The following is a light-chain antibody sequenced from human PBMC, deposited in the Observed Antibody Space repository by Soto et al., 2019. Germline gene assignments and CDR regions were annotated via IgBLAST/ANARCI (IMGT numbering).Light chain of an antibody. CDR1: QSVSSSY. CDR2: GAS. CDR3: QQYGSSPIT. J-gene: IGKJ5*01. Sequence: EIVLTQSPGTLSLSPGERATLSCRASQSVSSSYLAWYQQKPGQAPRLLIYGASSRATGIPDRFSGSGSGTDFTLTISRLETEDFSVYYCQQYGSSPITFGQGTRLVIK. V-gene: IGKV3-20*01.